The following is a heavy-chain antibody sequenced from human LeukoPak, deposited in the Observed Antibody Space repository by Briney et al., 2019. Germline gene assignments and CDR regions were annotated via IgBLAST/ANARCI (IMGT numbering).Heavy chain of an antibody. V-gene: IGHV5-51*01. CDR2: IYPGDSDT. J-gene: IGHJ6*03. CDR1: GYSFTTYW. D-gene: IGHD3-9*01. Sequence: GESLKISCKGSGYSFTTYWIGWVRQMPGKGLEWMGIIYPGDSDTRYSPSFQGQVTISADRSISTAYLQWSSLKASDTAMYYCACHSPDAAYDILTGSRDGKATYYYYMDVWGKGTTVTISS. CDR3: ACHSPDAAYDILTGSRDGKATYYYYMDV.